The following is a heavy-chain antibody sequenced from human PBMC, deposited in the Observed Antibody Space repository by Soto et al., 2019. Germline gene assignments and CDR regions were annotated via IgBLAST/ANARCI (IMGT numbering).Heavy chain of an antibody. CDR1: GYTFTSCY. CDR3: AREIVVVTAYPHYGMDV. D-gene: IGHD2-21*02. Sequence: ASVKVSCKASGYTFTSCYMHWVRQAPGQGLEWMGIINPSGGSTSYAQKFQGRVTMTRDTSTSTVYMELSSLRSEDTAVYYCAREIVVVTAYPHYGMDVWGQGTTVTVSS. CDR2: INPSGGST. J-gene: IGHJ6*02. V-gene: IGHV1-46*03.